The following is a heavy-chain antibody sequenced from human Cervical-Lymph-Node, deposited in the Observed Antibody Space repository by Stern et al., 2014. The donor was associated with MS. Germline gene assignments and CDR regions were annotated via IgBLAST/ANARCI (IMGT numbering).Heavy chain of an antibody. J-gene: IGHJ4*02. Sequence: QVTLRESGPVLVKPTETLTLTCTVSGFSLSNFAMGVSWIRQPPGKALEWLAHHLSNDEKSYTTSLKSRLTVSKDASKSQVVFTLTNMDPVDTATYYCSRLKKIAMVTSPHLDYWGQGILVTVSS. CDR2: HLSNDEK. V-gene: IGHV2-26*01. D-gene: IGHD5-18*01. CDR1: GFSLSNFAMG. CDR3: SRLKKIAMVTSPHLDY.